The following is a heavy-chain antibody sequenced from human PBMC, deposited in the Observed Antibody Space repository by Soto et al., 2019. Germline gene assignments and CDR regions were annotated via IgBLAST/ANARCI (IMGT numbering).Heavy chain of an antibody. CDR2: INHSGST. J-gene: IGHJ6*03. D-gene: IGHD3-9*01. Sequence: SETLSLTCAVYGGSFSDYYWSWIRQPPGKGLEWIGEINHSGSTNYNPSLMSRVSISVDTSKNQFSLKLSSVTAADTAVYYCARRTYDILTGPLPYYYYYYMDVWGKGTTVTVSS. V-gene: IGHV4-34*01. CDR3: ARRTYDILTGPLPYYYYYYMDV. CDR1: GGSFSDYY.